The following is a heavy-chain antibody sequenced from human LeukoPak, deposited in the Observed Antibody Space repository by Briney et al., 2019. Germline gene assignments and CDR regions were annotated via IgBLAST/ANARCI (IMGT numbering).Heavy chain of an antibody. CDR3: ARGGSGWPHDAFDI. D-gene: IGHD6-19*01. CDR2: INAGNGNT. V-gene: IGHV1-3*01. Sequence: ASVKVSCKASGYTFTSYAMHWVRQAPGQRLEWMGWINAGNGNTKYSQKFQGRVTITRDTSASTAYMELSSLRSEDTAVCYCARGGSGWPHDAFDIWGQGTMVTVSS. J-gene: IGHJ3*02. CDR1: GYTFTSYA.